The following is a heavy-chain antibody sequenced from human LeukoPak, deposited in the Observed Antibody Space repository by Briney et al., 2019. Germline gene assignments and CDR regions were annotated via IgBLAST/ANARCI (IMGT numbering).Heavy chain of an antibody. CDR2: IYHSGST. CDR3: AKSIAGSDYDAFDI. Sequence: GEIYHSGSTNYNPSLKSRVTISVDKSKNQFSLKLSSVTAADTAVYYCAKSIAGSDYDAFDIWGQGTMVTVSS. D-gene: IGHD4-17*01. V-gene: IGHV4-4*02. J-gene: IGHJ3*02.